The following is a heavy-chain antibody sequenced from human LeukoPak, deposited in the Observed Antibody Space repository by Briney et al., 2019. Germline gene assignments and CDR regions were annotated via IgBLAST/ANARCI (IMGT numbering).Heavy chain of an antibody. Sequence: GGSLRLSCAASGFTFSSYGMPWVRQAPGKGLEWVAVIWYDGSNKYYADSVKGRFTISRDNSKNTLYLQMNSLRAEDTAVYYCAKDFSYYDSSGSEPDYWGQGTLVTVSS. V-gene: IGHV3-33*06. CDR3: AKDFSYYDSSGSEPDY. D-gene: IGHD3-22*01. CDR2: IWYDGSNK. J-gene: IGHJ4*02. CDR1: GFTFSSYG.